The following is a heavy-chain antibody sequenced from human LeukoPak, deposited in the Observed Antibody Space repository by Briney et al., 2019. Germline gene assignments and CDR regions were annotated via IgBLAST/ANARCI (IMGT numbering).Heavy chain of an antibody. CDR1: GYTFTGYY. J-gene: IGHJ5*02. V-gene: IGHV1-2*02. D-gene: IGHD3-10*01. Sequence: ASVKVSCKASGYTFTGYYMHWVRQAPGQGLEWMGWINPNSGGTNYAQKFQSRVTMTRDTSISTAYMELSRLRSDDTAVYYCATSFGAFPGNWFDPWGQGTLVTVSS. CDR2: INPNSGGT. CDR3: ATSFGAFPGNWFDP.